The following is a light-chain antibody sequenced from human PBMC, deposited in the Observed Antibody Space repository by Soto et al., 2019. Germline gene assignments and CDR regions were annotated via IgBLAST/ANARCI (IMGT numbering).Light chain of an antibody. J-gene: IGKJ1*01. CDR3: QQYSSYPWT. Sequence: DIQMTQSPSTLSASVGDRVTITCRASQSISSWLAWYQQKPGKAPKLLIYDASSLESGVPSRFSGSGSGTAFTLTTSSLQPDDFATYYCQQYSSYPWTFGQGTKVEIK. CDR1: QSISSW. V-gene: IGKV1-5*01. CDR2: DAS.